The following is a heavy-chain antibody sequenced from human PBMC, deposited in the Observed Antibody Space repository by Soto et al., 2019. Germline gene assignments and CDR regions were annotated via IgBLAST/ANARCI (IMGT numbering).Heavy chain of an antibody. Sequence: SLRLSCTASGFTFGDYAMSWFRQAPGKGLEWVGFIRSKAYGGTTEYAASVKGRFTISRDDSKSIAYLQMNSLKTEDTAVYYCTRDPLYGSGSYSGFDPWGQGTLVTVYS. V-gene: IGHV3-49*03. CDR1: GFTFGDYA. D-gene: IGHD3-10*01. J-gene: IGHJ5*02. CDR2: IRSKAYGGTT. CDR3: TRDPLYGSGSYSGFDP.